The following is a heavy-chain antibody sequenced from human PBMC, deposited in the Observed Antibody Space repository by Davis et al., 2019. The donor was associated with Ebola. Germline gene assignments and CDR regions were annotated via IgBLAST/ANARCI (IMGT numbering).Heavy chain of an antibody. CDR3: ARGREMLGIYYYGMDV. Sequence: GESLKISCAASGFTVSSNYMSWVRQAPGKGLEWVSVIYSGGSTYYADSVKGRFTISRDNSKNTLYLQMNSLRAEDTAVYYCARGREMLGIYYYGMDVWGQGTTVTVSS. CDR1: GFTVSSNY. D-gene: IGHD3-10*02. V-gene: IGHV3-66*01. CDR2: IYSGGST. J-gene: IGHJ6*02.